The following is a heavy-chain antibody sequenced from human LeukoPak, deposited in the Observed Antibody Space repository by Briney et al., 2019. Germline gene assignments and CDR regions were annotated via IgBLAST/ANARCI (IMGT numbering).Heavy chain of an antibody. Sequence: ASVKVSCKASGGTFSSYAISWVRQAPGQGLEWMGWISAYNGNTNYAQKLQGRVTMTTDTSTSTAYMELRSLRSDDTAVYYCARDLGYSSGWHDFDYWGQGTLVTVSS. CDR2: ISAYNGNT. CDR3: ARDLGYSSGWHDFDY. J-gene: IGHJ4*02. V-gene: IGHV1-18*01. CDR1: GGTFSSYA. D-gene: IGHD6-19*01.